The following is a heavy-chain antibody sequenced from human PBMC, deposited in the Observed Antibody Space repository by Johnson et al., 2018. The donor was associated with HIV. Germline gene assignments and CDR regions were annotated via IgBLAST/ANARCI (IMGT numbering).Heavy chain of an antibody. D-gene: IGHD2-21*01. J-gene: IGHJ3*02. CDR3: AKGGVPYCGGDCYDAFDI. CDR1: GFTFSDYY. V-gene: IGHV3-11*04. CDR2: ISSSGSTI. Sequence: QMQLVESGGGLVKPGGSLRLSCAASGFTFSDYYMSWIRQAPGKGLEWVSYISSSGSTIYYADSVKGRFPISRDNAKNTLYLQMNSLRAEDTAVYYCAKGGVPYCGGDCYDAFDIWGQGTMVTVSS.